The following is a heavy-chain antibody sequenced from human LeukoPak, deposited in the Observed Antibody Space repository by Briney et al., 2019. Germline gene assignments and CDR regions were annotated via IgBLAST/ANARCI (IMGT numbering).Heavy chain of an antibody. CDR3: ARTAIPKNFAY. Sequence: SGGSLRLSCAASGFTFSSYWMSWVRQAPGKGLEWVANIKQDGNEKYYVDSVKGRFIISRDNAKNSLYLQMNSLRAEDTAVYYCARTAIPKNFAYWGQGTLVTVSS. CDR2: IKQDGNEK. V-gene: IGHV3-7*01. J-gene: IGHJ4*02. CDR1: GFTFSSYW.